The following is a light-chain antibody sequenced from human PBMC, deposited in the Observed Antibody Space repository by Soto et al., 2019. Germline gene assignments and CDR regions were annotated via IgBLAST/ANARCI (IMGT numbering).Light chain of an antibody. CDR1: SSDIGGYNY. CDR3: CSYAGNYYV. Sequence: QSVLTQPRSVSGSPGQSVTISCTGTSSDIGGYNYVSWYQQHPDKAPKLMIYDVSKRPSGVPDRFSGSKSGNTASLTISELQAEDEADYYCCSYAGNYYVFGTGSKLTVL. CDR2: DVS. J-gene: IGLJ1*01. V-gene: IGLV2-11*01.